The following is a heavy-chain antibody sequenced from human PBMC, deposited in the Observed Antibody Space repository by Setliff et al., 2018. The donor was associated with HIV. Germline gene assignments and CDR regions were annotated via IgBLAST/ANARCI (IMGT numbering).Heavy chain of an antibody. D-gene: IGHD3-3*01. CDR1: GYSFNTHW. Sequence: GESLKISCKGSGYSFNTHWIGWVRQMPGKGLEWMGIIYPGDSDTRYSPSFQGQVTISVDKSTSTAYLQWSSLKASDSAIYYCARHFGISYRSPFDPWGQGTLVTVSS. CDR3: ARHFGISYRSPFDP. V-gene: IGHV5-51*01. J-gene: IGHJ5*02. CDR2: IYPGDSDT.